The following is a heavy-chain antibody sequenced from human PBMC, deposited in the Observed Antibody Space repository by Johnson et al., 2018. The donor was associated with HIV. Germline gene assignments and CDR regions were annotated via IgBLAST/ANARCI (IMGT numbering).Heavy chain of an antibody. CDR2: ISYDGSNK. CDR3: ARWWPRAIDDAFDI. Sequence: QVQLVESGGGVVQPGRSLRLSCAASGFAFSNFGMHWVRQAPGKGLEWVAVISYDGSNKYYADSVKGRFTISRDNAKNSLYLQMNSLRAEDTALYYCARWWPRAIDDAFDIWGQGTMVTVS. V-gene: IGHV3-30*03. J-gene: IGHJ3*02. D-gene: IGHD2-15*01. CDR1: GFAFSNFG.